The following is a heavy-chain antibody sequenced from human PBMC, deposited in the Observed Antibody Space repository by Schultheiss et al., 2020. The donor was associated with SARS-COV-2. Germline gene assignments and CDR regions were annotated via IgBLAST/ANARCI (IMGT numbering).Heavy chain of an antibody. J-gene: IGHJ4*02. D-gene: IGHD6-19*01. CDR2: INHSGST. CDR3: ARDPDSSGWDLSRPYYFDY. V-gene: IGHV4-34*01. Sequence: SETLSLTCAVYGGSFSGYYWSWIRQPPGKGLEWIGEINHSGSTNYNPSLKSRVTISVDTSKNQFSLKLSSVTAADTAVYYCARDPDSSGWDLSRPYYFDYWGQGTLVTVSS. CDR1: GGSFSGYY.